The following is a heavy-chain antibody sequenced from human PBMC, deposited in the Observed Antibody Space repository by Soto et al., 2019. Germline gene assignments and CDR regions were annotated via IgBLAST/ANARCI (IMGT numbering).Heavy chain of an antibody. CDR3: ASWVAAGDFEGFDF. J-gene: IGHJ4*02. V-gene: IGHV1-2*04. CDR2: VDPNGGGT. D-gene: IGHD2-21*01. Sequence: ASVKVSCKTSAYSFTDYKLHWVRQAPGQGLEWMGWVDPNGGGTNSAQKFQGSDTMTWDTAITTPYLDLTRLTSNHTATYFCASWVAAGDFEGFDFWGKGTLVTVSS. CDR1: AYSFTDYK.